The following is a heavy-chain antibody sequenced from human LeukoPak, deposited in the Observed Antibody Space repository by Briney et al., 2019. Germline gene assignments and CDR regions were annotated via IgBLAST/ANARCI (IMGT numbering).Heavy chain of an antibody. V-gene: IGHV4-4*07. J-gene: IGHJ2*01. Sequence: PSETLSLTCTVSGGSISSYYWSWIRQPAGKGLESIGHISASGSTNYNPSLKSRVTMSVDTSKNQFSLKLTSVTAADTAVYYCARVSSSWYQDWYFDRWGRGTLVTVSS. D-gene: IGHD6-13*01. CDR2: ISASGST. CDR3: ARVSSSWYQDWYFDR. CDR1: GGSISSYY.